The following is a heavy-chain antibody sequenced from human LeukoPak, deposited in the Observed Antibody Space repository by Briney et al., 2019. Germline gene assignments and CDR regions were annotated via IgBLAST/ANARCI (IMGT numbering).Heavy chain of an antibody. CDR2: ISYDGSNK. Sequence: PGRSLRLSCAASGFTFSSYAMHWVRQAPGKGLEWVAVISYDGSNKYYADSVKGRFTISRDNSKNTLYLQMNSLRAEDTAVYYYARVLWGSSWYGSDYWGQGTLVTVSS. CDR3: ARVLWGSSWYGSDY. V-gene: IGHV3-30-3*01. J-gene: IGHJ4*02. CDR1: GFTFSSYA. D-gene: IGHD6-13*01.